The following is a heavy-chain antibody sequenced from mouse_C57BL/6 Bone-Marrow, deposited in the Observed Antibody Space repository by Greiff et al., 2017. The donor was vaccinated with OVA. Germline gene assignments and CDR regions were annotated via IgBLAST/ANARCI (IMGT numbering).Heavy chain of an antibody. J-gene: IGHJ3*01. Sequence: QVQLQQSGAELARPGASVKLSCKASGYTFTSYGISWVKQRTGQGLEWIGEIYPRSGHTYYNEKFKGKATLTADKSSSTAYMELRSLTAEDSAVYFCAGPGWFAYWGKGTLVTVSA. CDR2: IYPRSGHT. CDR1: GYTFTSYG. V-gene: IGHV1-81*01. CDR3: AGPGWFAY.